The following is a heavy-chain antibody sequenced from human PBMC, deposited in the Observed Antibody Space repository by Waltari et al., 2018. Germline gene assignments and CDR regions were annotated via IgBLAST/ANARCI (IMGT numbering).Heavy chain of an antibody. CDR1: GFTFSSSS. CDR2: ITRRSTSV. CDR3: ATYIQRGPDC. Sequence: EVQLVESGGGLVQPGGSLRLPCAASGFTFSSSSMNWVRQAPGKGVEGVSHITRRSTSVLYADSVECRFTIARDNARKSLCLQMDSLRADDTAVYFCATYIQRGPDCWGQGTLVTVSS. J-gene: IGHJ4*02. V-gene: IGHV3-48*04. D-gene: IGHD3-10*01.